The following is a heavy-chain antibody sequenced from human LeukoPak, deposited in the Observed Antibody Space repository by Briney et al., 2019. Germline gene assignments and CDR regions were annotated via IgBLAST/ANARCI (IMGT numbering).Heavy chain of an antibody. CDR2: IKQDGREK. J-gene: IGHJ4*02. D-gene: IGHD2-21*01. V-gene: IGHV3-7*04. CDR1: GFTFSRHW. Sequence: PGGSLRLSCAASGFTFSRHWMSWVRQAPGKGLEWVANIKQDGREKFYVDSVKGRFTISRGDAKNSLYLQMNSLRAEDTAVYYCARALFGEDYWGQGTLVTVSS. CDR3: ARALFGEDY.